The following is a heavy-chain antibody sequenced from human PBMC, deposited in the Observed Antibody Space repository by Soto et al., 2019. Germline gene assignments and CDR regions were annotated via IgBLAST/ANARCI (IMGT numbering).Heavy chain of an antibody. CDR1: GGTFSSYA. D-gene: IGHD6-19*01. V-gene: IGHV1-69*06. CDR2: INPIFGTA. J-gene: IGHJ6*02. CDR3: AISGQAVAGVYYYYYGMDV. Sequence: QVQLVQSGAEVKKPGSSVKVSCKASGGTFSSYAISWVRQAPGQGLEWMGGINPIFGTANYAQKFQGRVTITADKSTSTAYMELSSLRSEDTAVYYCAISGQAVAGVYYYYYGMDVWGQGTTVTVSS.